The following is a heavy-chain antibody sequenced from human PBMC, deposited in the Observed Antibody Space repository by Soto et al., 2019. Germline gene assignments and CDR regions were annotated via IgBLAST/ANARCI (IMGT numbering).Heavy chain of an antibody. CDR3: ARGLGLDAFDI. V-gene: IGHV3-33*01. CDR1: GFSFSTYG. J-gene: IGHJ3*02. D-gene: IGHD7-27*01. CDR2: IWYDGSNK. Sequence: QVQLVESGGGVVQPGRSLRLSCSASGFSFSTYGMHWVRQAPGKGLEWVAVIWYDGSNKYYADSVKGRFTITRDNSKNRLYLHMHSLRAEDTAVYFCARGLGLDAFDIWGQGTKVTVSS.